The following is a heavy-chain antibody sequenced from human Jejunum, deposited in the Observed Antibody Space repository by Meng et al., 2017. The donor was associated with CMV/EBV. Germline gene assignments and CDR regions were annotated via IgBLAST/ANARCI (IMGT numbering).Heavy chain of an antibody. CDR2: INQDGSDK. D-gene: IGHD2-2*01. Sequence: ASGFTYSNYWMPWVRQAPEKGLEWVAIINQDGSDKYYVDSVKGRFTISRDNAKNSLYLQMNSLRGEDTAVYYCARHECSKSSCYDYWGQGSLVTVSS. CDR1: GFTYSNYW. J-gene: IGHJ4*02. CDR3: ARHECSKSSCYDY. V-gene: IGHV3-7*01.